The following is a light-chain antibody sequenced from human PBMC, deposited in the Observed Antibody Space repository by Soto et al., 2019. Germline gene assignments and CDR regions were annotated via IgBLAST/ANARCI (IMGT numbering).Light chain of an antibody. CDR3: QQYGSSPPGT. V-gene: IGKV3-20*01. Sequence: EIVLTQSPGTLSLSPGERATLSCRASQSVSSSFLAWYQQKAGQAPRLLIYGASSRATDIPDRFSGSGSGTDFTLTISRLEPEDFAVYYCQQYGSSPPGTFGQGTKLEIK. J-gene: IGKJ2*02. CDR1: QSVSSSF. CDR2: GAS.